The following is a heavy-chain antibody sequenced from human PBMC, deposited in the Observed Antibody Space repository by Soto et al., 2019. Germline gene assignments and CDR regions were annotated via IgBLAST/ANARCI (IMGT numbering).Heavy chain of an antibody. J-gene: IGHJ4*02. V-gene: IGHV3-30-3*01. CDR3: ARDRAAMVEFFDY. Sequence: QVQLVESGGGVVQPGRSLRLSCAASGFTFSSYAMHWVRQAPGKGLEWVAVISYDGSNKYYADSVKGRFTISRDNSKNTLYLQMNSLRAEDTAVCYCARDRAAMVEFFDYWGQGTLVTVSS. CDR1: GFTFSSYA. CDR2: ISYDGSNK. D-gene: IGHD5-18*01.